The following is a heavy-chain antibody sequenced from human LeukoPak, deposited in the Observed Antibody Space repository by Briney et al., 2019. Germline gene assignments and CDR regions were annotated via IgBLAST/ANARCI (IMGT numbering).Heavy chain of an antibody. D-gene: IGHD2-15*01. J-gene: IGHJ4*02. CDR2: ISSSGSAI. CDR3: TSKGGFDD. V-gene: IGHV3-48*03. CDR1: GFSFSSYE. Sequence: GGSLRLSCAASGFSFSSYEMNWVRQAPGKGLEWVSYISSSGSAIFYADSVKGRFTISRDNAKNSLFLQMNSLRAEDTAFYYCTSKGGFDDWGQGTLVTVSS.